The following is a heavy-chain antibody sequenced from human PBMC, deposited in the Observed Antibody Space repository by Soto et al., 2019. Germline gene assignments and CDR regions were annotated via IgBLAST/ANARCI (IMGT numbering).Heavy chain of an antibody. V-gene: IGHV1-69*02. CDR3: ARVEGTRTTNFYHYMDV. D-gene: IGHD2-8*01. Sequence: VQLVHSGAEVKRPGSSVKVSCTAPVGTFSDYNIAWVRQARGQGLEWMGRIIPKLGITNYAHKFQDRVRITADKATSTAYMELTSLRYEDMAVYFCARVEGTRTTNFYHYMDVWGEGTSVTVS. CDR2: IIPKLGIT. J-gene: IGHJ6*03. CDR1: VGTFSDYN.